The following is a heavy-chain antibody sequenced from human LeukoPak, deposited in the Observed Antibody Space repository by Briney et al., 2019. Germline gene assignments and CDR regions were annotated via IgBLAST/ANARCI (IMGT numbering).Heavy chain of an antibody. D-gene: IGHD6-19*01. CDR2: ISAYNGNT. V-gene: IGHV1-18*01. Sequence: ASVKVSCKASGYTFSSYGIGWVRQAPGQGLEWMAWISAYNGNTNYAQSLQGRVTLTTDTSTSTASMELRSLRSDDTAVYYCARVGIEVADFDYWGQGTLVTVSS. J-gene: IGHJ4*02. CDR1: GYTFSSYG. CDR3: ARVGIEVADFDY.